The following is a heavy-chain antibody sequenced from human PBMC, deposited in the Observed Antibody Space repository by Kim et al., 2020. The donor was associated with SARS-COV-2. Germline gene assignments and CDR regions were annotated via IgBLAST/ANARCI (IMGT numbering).Heavy chain of an antibody. D-gene: IGHD2-2*01. CDR2: IIPIFGTA. J-gene: IGHJ5*02. CDR3: ARGGPLISYCSSTSCPPGGRFDP. Sequence: SVKVSCKASGGTFSSYAISWVRQAPGQGLEWMGGIIPIFGTANYAQKFHGRVTITADESTSTAYMELSSLRSEDTAVYYCARGGPLISYCSSTSCPPGGRFDPWGQGTLVTVSS. V-gene: IGHV1-69*13. CDR1: GGTFSSYA.